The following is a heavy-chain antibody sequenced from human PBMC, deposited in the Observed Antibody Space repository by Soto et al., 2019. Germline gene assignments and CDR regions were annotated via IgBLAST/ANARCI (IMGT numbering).Heavy chain of an antibody. D-gene: IGHD3-16*01. Sequence: QVQLVQSGAEVKKPGASVKVSCKASGYTFTSYGISWVRQAPGQGLEWMGWISAYNGNTKYAQKLHGRVTMTTDTSTSKAYMELRSLRSDDTAVYYCASSFLLMGVDAFDIWGQGTMVTVSS. CDR3: ASSFLLMGVDAFDI. V-gene: IGHV1-18*01. CDR1: GYTFTSYG. CDR2: ISAYNGNT. J-gene: IGHJ3*02.